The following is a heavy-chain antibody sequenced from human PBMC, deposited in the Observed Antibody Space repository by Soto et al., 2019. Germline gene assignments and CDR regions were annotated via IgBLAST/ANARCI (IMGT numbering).Heavy chain of an antibody. CDR2: ILVGGST. Sequence: PGGSLRLSCAVSGFICSSYDMSWVRQAPGKGLEWVSTILVGGSTHYEDSVKGRFTISRDNAKNSLYLQMNSLRAEDTAVYYCARGVGARFDYWGQGTLVTVSS. CDR3: ARGVGARFDY. J-gene: IGHJ4*02. D-gene: IGHD1-26*01. V-gene: IGHV3-48*03. CDR1: GFICSSYD.